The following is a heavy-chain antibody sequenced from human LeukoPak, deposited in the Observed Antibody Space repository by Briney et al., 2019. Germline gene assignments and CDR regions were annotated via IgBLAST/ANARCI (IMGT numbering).Heavy chain of an antibody. V-gene: IGHV3-43*02. CDR1: GFTFDAYA. CDR3: ATWTFYHSLDV. Sequence: GGSLRLSCEVSGFTFDAYAIHWVRQAPGEGREWVSLINKDGSATYYADSVKGRFSISRDNSKNSLYLQMNSLRSEDTALYYCATWTFYHSLDVWGQGTTVTVSS. J-gene: IGHJ6*02. D-gene: IGHD3/OR15-3a*01. CDR2: INKDGSAT.